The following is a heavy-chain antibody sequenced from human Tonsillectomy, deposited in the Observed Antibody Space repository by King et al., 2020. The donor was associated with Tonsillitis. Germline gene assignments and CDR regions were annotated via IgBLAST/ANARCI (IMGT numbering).Heavy chain of an antibody. D-gene: IGHD1-26*01. V-gene: IGHV3-11*05. CDR1: GFTFSDYY. CDR3: ARKVREEYSESSSEESYFYFDR. Sequence: QVQLVESGGGLVKPGGSLRLSCAASGFTFSDYYMSWFRQAPGKGLEWVSYIIGRSSYTNYADSVKGQFTISRDNTKKSLYLQMNSLRAKDTAVYYCARKVREEYSESSSEESYFYFDRWGRGTLVTVSS. CDR2: IIGRSSYT. J-gene: IGHJ2*01.